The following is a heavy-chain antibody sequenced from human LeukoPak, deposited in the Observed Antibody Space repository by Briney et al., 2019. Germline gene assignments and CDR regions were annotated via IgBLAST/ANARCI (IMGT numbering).Heavy chain of an antibody. Sequence: GGSLRLSCAASGFTFSSYAMSWVRQAPGKGLEWVSAISGSGGSTYYADSVKGRFTMSRDNSKNTLYLQMNSLRAEDTAVYYCAKNVLRYFDWLFDPWGQGTLVTVSS. CDR2: ISGSGGST. CDR1: GFTFSSYA. J-gene: IGHJ5*02. CDR3: AKNVLRYFDWLFDP. V-gene: IGHV3-23*01. D-gene: IGHD3-9*01.